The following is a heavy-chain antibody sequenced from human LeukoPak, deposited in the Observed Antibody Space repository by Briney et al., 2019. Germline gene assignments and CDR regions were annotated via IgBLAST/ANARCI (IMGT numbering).Heavy chain of an antibody. V-gene: IGHV3-74*03. CDR2: INGDGSNT. D-gene: IGHD2-15*01. CDR3: ERSKRWYSTDAFDI. J-gene: IGHJ3*02. CDR1: GFTFSSHW. Sequence: PGGSLRLSCAASGFTFSSHWMHWVRQAPGKGLVWVSRINGDGSNTTYADSVKGRLHISRDNHKNRLYVEKKSLRSEDTAVYQCERSKRWYSTDAFDIWGEGAMLTLSS.